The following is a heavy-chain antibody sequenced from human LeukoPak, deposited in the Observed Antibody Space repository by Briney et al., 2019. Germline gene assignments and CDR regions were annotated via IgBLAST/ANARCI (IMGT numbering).Heavy chain of an antibody. Sequence: GSLRLSCAASGFTLSSYSMNWVRQAPGKGLEWVSSISGSSSYIYYADSVKGRFTISRDNAKNSLYLQMNSLKTEDTAVYYCTTGYGDYAGGYWGQGTLVTVSS. D-gene: IGHD4-17*01. J-gene: IGHJ4*02. CDR1: GFTLSSYS. CDR3: TTGYGDYAGGY. V-gene: IGHV3-21*03. CDR2: ISGSSSYI.